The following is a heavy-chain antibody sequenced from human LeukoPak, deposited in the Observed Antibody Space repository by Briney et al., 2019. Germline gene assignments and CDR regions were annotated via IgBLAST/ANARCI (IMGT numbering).Heavy chain of an antibody. D-gene: IGHD6-13*01. CDR1: GFTFDDYA. CDR2: ISWNSGSI. J-gene: IGHJ3*02. CDR3: AKDSSSWYGDAFDI. V-gene: IGHV3-9*01. Sequence: GRSLRLSCAASGFTFDDYAMHWVRQAPGKGLEWVSGISWNSGSIGYADSVKGRFTISRDNAKNSLYLQMNSLRAEDTASYYCAKDSSSWYGDAFDIWGQGTMVTVSS.